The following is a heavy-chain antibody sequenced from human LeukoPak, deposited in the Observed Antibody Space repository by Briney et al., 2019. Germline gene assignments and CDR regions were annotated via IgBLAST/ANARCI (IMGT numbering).Heavy chain of an antibody. CDR3: ARGPYYDFWSGYYHDY. Sequence: GGSLRLSCAASGFTFSSSAMSWVRQAPGKGLEWVSAISNNGGYTYYADSVQGRFTISRDNSKSTLCLQMNSLRAEDTAVYYCARGPYYDFWSGYYHDYWGQGTLVTVSS. V-gene: IGHV3-23*01. CDR2: ISNNGGYT. D-gene: IGHD3-3*01. J-gene: IGHJ4*02. CDR1: GFTFSSSA.